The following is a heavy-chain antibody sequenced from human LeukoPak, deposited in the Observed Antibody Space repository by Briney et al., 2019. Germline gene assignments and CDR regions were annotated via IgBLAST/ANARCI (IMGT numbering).Heavy chain of an antibody. Sequence: PSETLSLTCTVSGGSISSYYWSWIRQPAGKGLEWIGRIYTSGSTNYNPSLKSRVTMSVDTSKNQFSLKLSSVTAADTAVYYWARALDVNYDSSGYYYGDDAFDIWGQGTMVTVSS. CDR2: IYTSGST. CDR3: ARALDVNYDSSGYYYGDDAFDI. J-gene: IGHJ3*02. CDR1: GGSISSYY. V-gene: IGHV4-4*07. D-gene: IGHD3-22*01.